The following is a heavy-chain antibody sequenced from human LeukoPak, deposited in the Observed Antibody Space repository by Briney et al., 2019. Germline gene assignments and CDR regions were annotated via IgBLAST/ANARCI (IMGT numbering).Heavy chain of an antibody. D-gene: IGHD3-22*01. J-gene: IGHJ3*02. Sequence: PGGSLRLSCAASGFSFSDYWMDWARQAPGKGLEWVPYISSSGSTVYYADSVKGRFTISRDNAKNSLYLQMNSLRAEDTAVYYCARLRGYYDSSGYWDAFDIWGQGTMVTVSS. V-gene: IGHV3-48*04. CDR2: ISSSGSTV. CDR1: GFSFSDYW. CDR3: ARLRGYYDSSGYWDAFDI.